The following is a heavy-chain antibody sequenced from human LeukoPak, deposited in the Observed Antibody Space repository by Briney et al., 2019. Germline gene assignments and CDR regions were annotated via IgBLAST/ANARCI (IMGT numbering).Heavy chain of an antibody. CDR2: ISYDGSNK. J-gene: IGHJ4*02. V-gene: IGHV3-30-3*01. CDR3: ARNPVSEYSFDY. Sequence: GGSLRLSCAASGFTFSSYAMHWVRQAPGKGREWVAVISYDGSNKYYADSVKGRFTISRDNSKNTLYLQMNSLRAEDTAVYYCARNPVSEYSFDYWGQGTLVTVSS. D-gene: IGHD5/OR15-5a*01. CDR1: GFTFSSYA.